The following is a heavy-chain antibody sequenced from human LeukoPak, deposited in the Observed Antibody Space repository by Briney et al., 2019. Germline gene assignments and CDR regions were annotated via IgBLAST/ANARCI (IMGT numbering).Heavy chain of an antibody. Sequence: GGSLRLSCAASGFTFSCCSMNWVRQAPGKGLGWVSYISSSSGTIYYADSVKGRFTISRDNAKNSLYLQMNSLRAEDTALYYCARGYSRGDYWGQGTLVTVSS. CDR1: GFTFSCCS. J-gene: IGHJ4*02. CDR2: ISSSSGTI. D-gene: IGHD5-12*01. CDR3: ARGYSRGDY. V-gene: IGHV3-48*01.